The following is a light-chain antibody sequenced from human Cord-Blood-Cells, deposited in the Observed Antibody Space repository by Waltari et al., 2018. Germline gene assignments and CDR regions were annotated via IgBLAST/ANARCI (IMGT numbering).Light chain of an antibody. CDR2: DAS. CDR1: QSVSSY. CDR3: QQRSNWLPIT. V-gene: IGKV3-11*01. Sequence: IVLTQSPATLSLSPAERATLSCRASQSVSSYLAWYQQKPGQAPRLLIYDASNRATGIPARFSGSGSGTDFTLTISSLEPEDFAVYYCQQRSNWLPITFGQGTRLEIK. J-gene: IGKJ5*01.